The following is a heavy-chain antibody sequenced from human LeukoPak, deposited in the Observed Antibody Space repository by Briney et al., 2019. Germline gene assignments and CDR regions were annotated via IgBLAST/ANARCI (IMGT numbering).Heavy chain of an antibody. D-gene: IGHD4-17*01. V-gene: IGHV4-59*11. J-gene: IGHJ3*02. Sequence: SETLSLTCAVSGDSFSGHYWTWIRQSPGTGLEWIGYISHIGRTNYNPSLRSRVTISIDTSKNQFSLKLRSVTAADTAVYYCARDLVTVTKGFDIWGQGTVVSVSS. CDR3: ARDLVTVTKGFDI. CDR1: GDSFSGHY. CDR2: ISHIGRT.